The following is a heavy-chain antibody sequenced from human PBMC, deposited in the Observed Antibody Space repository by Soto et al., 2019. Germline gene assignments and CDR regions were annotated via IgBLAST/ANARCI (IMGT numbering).Heavy chain of an antibody. CDR3: ARGGEGYYYASSGYYVGSVFDY. CDR1: GYSISSGYY. CDR2: IYHSGRT. V-gene: IGHV4-38-2*01. Sequence: PSETLSLTCAVSGYSISSGYYWGWIRQPPGKGLEWIGSIYHSGRTYYNPSLKSRVTISVDTSKNQFSLKLSSVTAADTAVYYCARGGEGYYYASSGYYVGSVFDYWGQGTLGTVSS. J-gene: IGHJ4*02. D-gene: IGHD3-22*01.